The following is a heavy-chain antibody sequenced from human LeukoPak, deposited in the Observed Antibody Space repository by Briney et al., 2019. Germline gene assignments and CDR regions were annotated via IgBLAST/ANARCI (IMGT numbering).Heavy chain of an antibody. CDR1: GFTFSSYS. V-gene: IGHV3-48*01. Sequence: SGGSLRLSCAASGFTFSSYSMNWVRQAPGKGLEWVSYITSSSSTIYYADSVKGRFTISRDNAKNSLYLQMNILRAEDTAVYYCAKRLYYIVAVDPWGQGTLVTVSS. J-gene: IGHJ5*02. D-gene: IGHD3-10*01. CDR2: ITSSSSTI. CDR3: AKRLYYIVAVDP.